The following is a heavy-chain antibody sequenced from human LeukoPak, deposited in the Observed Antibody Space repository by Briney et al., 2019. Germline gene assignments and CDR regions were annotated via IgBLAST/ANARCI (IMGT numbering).Heavy chain of an antibody. V-gene: IGHV7-4-1*02. CDR2: INTNTGNP. D-gene: IGHD3-22*01. CDR3: AAKLGYDSSGYFDAFDI. Sequence: ASVKVSCKASGYTFTSYAMNWVRQAPGQGLEWMGWINTNTGNPTYAQGFTGRFVFSLDTSVSTAYLQISSLKAEDTAVYYCAAKLGYDSSGYFDAFDIWGQGTMVTVSS. J-gene: IGHJ3*02. CDR1: GYTFTSYA.